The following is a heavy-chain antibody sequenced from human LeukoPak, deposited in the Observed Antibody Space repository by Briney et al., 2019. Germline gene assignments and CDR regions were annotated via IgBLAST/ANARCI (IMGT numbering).Heavy chain of an antibody. Sequence: GASVKVSCKASGGTFSSYAISWVRQAPGQGLEWMGGIIPIFGTANYAQKFQGRVTITADESTSTAYMHLSSLRSEDTAVYYCARSPVTIFGVVTTNWFDPWGQGTLVTVSS. V-gene: IGHV1-69*13. CDR1: GGTFSSYA. J-gene: IGHJ5*02. CDR2: IIPIFGTA. D-gene: IGHD3-3*01. CDR3: ARSPVTIFGVVTTNWFDP.